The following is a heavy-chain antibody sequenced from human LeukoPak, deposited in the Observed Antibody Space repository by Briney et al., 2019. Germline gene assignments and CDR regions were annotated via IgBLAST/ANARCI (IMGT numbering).Heavy chain of an antibody. J-gene: IGHJ4*02. D-gene: IGHD1-1*01. V-gene: IGHV1-2*02. CDR2: INPNSGGA. Sequence: GASVKVSCKASGYTFTGYYMHWVRQAPGQGLEWMGWINPNSGGANYAQKFQGRVTMTRDTSISTAYMELSSLRSDDTAVYYCARDRDTIPTTDAGGDHFHYWGQGTLVTVSS. CDR1: GYTFTGYY. CDR3: ARDRDTIPTTDAGGDHFHY.